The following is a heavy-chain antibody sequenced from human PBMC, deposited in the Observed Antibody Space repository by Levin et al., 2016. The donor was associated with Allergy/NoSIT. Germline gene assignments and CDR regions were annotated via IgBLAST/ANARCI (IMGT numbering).Heavy chain of an antibody. Sequence: WVRQAPGQGLEWMGRIIPILGIANYAQKFQGRVTITADKSTSTAYMELSSLRSEDTAVYYCATRGEHEDPYNYYGMDVWGQGTTVTVSS. J-gene: IGHJ6*02. CDR2: IIPILGIA. D-gene: IGHD4-17*01. V-gene: IGHV1-69*02. CDR3: ATRGEHEDPYNYYGMDV.